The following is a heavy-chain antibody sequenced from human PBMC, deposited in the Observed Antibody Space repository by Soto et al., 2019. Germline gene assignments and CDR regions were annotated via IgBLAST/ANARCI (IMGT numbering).Heavy chain of an antibody. Sequence: ASVKVSFKASGYTFTTYAMHWVRQAPGQRLEWKGWINAANGNTKTSQNFQGRVTMTRDTSASTVYMELSSLTSEDTAVYYCARDQRRDYDFWSAYSQAFDNWGQGTLVTVSS. CDR1: GYTFTTYA. V-gene: IGHV1-3*01. J-gene: IGHJ4*02. CDR2: INAANGNT. CDR3: ARDQRRDYDFWSAYSQAFDN. D-gene: IGHD3-3*01.